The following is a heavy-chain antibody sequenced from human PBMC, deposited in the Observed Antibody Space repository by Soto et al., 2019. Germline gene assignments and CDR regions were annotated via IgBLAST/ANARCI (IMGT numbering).Heavy chain of an antibody. CDR3: ARGRVETAMLTGAMDV. Sequence: SQTLSLTCAISGDRVSSSSSAWNWIGQSPSRGLEWLGRTYHTHQWYHDYAISLRGRITISPDTSKDQFSLQLSSVTPDDTGVYYCARGRVETAMLTGAMDVWGQGTPVTVSS. CDR1: GDRVSSSSSA. V-gene: IGHV6-1*01. J-gene: IGHJ6*02. D-gene: IGHD5-18*01. CDR2: TYHTHQWYH.